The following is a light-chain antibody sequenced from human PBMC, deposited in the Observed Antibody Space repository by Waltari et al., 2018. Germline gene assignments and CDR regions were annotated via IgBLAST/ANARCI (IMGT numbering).Light chain of an antibody. CDR3: CSYAGTYTWL. V-gene: IGLV2-11*01. Sequence: QSALTQPRSVSGSPGQSVTISCTGTTSDVGGSNYVSWYPPLPGKAPTVVIYDVSRRPSGVPDRFTGSRSGNTATLTISGLQAEDEADYHCCSYAGTYTWLFGGGTKLTVL. CDR1: TSDVGGSNY. CDR2: DVS. J-gene: IGLJ3*02.